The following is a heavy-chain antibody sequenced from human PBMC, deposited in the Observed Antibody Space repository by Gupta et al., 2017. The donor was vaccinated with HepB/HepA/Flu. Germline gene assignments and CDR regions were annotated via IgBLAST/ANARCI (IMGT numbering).Heavy chain of an antibody. CDR1: GFTFSFDE. CDR3: ARIPLDFDF. Sequence: EVQLVESGVVLVQPGGSLRLSCAASGFTFSFDEMNWVRQAPGKGLEWVAYISSSGSTISYADSVKGRFTISRDNAKNSLYLQMHSLRAEDTAVYYGARIPLDFDFWGQGTLVTVSS. J-gene: IGHJ4*02. D-gene: IGHD2-21*01. CDR2: ISSSGSTI. V-gene: IGHV3-48*03.